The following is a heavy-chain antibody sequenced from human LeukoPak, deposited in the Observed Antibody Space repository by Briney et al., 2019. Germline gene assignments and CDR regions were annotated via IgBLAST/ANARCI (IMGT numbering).Heavy chain of an antibody. CDR1: GFTFSGSA. CDR2: IRSKANSYAT. D-gene: IGHD2-2*01. Sequence: GGSLRLSCAASGFTFSGSAMHWVRQASGKGLEWVGRIRSKANSYATAYAASVRGRFTISRDDSKNTACLQMNSLKTEDTAVYYCTSGGYCSSTSCYGENWGQGTLVTVSS. V-gene: IGHV3-73*01. CDR3: TSGGYCSSTSCYGEN. J-gene: IGHJ4*02.